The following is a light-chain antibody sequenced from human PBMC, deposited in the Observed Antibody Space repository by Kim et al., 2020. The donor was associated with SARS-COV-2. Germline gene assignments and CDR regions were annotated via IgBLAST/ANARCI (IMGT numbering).Light chain of an antibody. CDR2: GAS. Sequence: VSPGERVTRSWRASQSVSSNIGWYQPKPGQAPRLLIYGASSRATGIPARFSGSGSGTEFTLTISSLQSEDFAIYYCQQYDAWPITFGQGTRLEIK. CDR1: QSVSSN. V-gene: IGKV3D-15*01. J-gene: IGKJ5*01. CDR3: QQYDAWPIT.